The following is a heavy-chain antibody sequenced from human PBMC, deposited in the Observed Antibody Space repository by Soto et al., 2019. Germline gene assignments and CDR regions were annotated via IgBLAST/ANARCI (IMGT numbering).Heavy chain of an antibody. Sequence: GGSLRLSCAASGFTFSSYAMHWVRQAPGKGLEWVAVISYDGSNKYYADSVKGRFTISRDNSKNTLYLQMNSLRAEDTAVYYCARVNSSGLADYFDYWGQGTLVTVSS. V-gene: IGHV3-30-3*01. CDR1: GFTFSSYA. CDR3: ARVNSSGLADYFDY. J-gene: IGHJ4*02. CDR2: ISYDGSNK. D-gene: IGHD6-19*01.